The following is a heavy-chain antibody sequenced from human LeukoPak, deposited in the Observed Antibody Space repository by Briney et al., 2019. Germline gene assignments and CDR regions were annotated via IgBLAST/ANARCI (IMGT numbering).Heavy chain of an antibody. J-gene: IGHJ4*02. CDR1: GFTFSSYA. Sequence: GGSLRLSCAASGFTFSSYAMSWVRQAPGKGLEWVSAISGSGGSTYYADSVKGRFTISRDNSENTLYLQMNSLRAEDTAVYYCAKPMTSIAAAGYFDYWGQGTLVTVSS. CDR2: ISGSGGST. V-gene: IGHV3-23*01. CDR3: AKPMTSIAAAGYFDY. D-gene: IGHD6-13*01.